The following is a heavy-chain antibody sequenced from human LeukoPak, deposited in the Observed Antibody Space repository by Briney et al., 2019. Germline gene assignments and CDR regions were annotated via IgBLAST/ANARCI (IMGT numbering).Heavy chain of an antibody. CDR3: ARGRQDVTMIVVVMTAVSYYLDV. D-gene: IGHD3-22*01. CDR2: MNPSGST. J-gene: IGHJ6*03. CDR1: GGSFGGYY. V-gene: IGHV4-34*01. Sequence: KASETLSLTCAVYGGSFGGYYWTWIRQTPEKGLEWIGEMNPSGSTNYNPSLKSRVTISVDTSKNQFSLELSSVTAADTAVYYCARGRQDVTMIVVVMTAVSYYLDVWGKGTTVTVS.